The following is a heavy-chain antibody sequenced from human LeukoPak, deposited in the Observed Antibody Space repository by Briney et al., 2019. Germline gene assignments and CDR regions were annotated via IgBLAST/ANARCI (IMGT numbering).Heavy chain of an antibody. CDR2: IIPIFDIA. V-gene: IGHV1-69*13. CDR3: ARDNRYSYGLGPPTSVFDY. D-gene: IGHD5-18*01. CDR1: GGTFSSYA. Sequence: SVRVSCKASGGTFSSYAISWVRQAPGQGLEWMGGIIPIFDIANYAQKFQGRVTITANESTSTAYMELSSLRSEDTAVYYCARDNRYSYGLGPPTSVFDYWGQGTLVTVSS. J-gene: IGHJ4*02.